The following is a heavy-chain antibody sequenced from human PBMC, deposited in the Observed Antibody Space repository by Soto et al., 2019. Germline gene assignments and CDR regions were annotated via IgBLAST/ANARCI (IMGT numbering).Heavy chain of an antibody. Sequence: GESLKISCKGSGYSCTSYWIGWVRQMRGKGLECMGIIYPGDSDTRYSPSFQGQVTISADKSISTAYLQWSSLKASDTAMYYCARTAAAGKYYYGMDVWGQGTTVTVSS. J-gene: IGHJ6*02. D-gene: IGHD6-13*01. CDR3: ARTAAAGKYYYGMDV. V-gene: IGHV5-51*01. CDR1: GYSCTSYW. CDR2: IYPGDSDT.